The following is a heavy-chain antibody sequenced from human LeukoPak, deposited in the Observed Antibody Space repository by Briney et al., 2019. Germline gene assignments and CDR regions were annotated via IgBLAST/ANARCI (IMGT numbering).Heavy chain of an antibody. CDR3: ARDNYYDSSG. J-gene: IGHJ4*02. D-gene: IGHD3-22*01. CDR2: IHTSGST. V-gene: IGHV4-4*07. Sequence: SETLSRTCTVSGRSISSYYCSWIRQPAGKGLEWIGRIHTSGSTNDNSSLKSRVTISVDTSKNQFSLKLSSVTAADTAVYYCARDNYYDSSGWGQGTLVTVSS. CDR1: GRSISSYY.